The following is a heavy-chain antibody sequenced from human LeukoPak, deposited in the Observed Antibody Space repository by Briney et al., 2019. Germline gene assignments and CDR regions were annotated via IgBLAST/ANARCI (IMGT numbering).Heavy chain of an antibody. D-gene: IGHD2-15*01. V-gene: IGHV3-30*02. CDR3: AKSPVSSCRGSFCYPFDY. J-gene: IGHJ4*02. CDR2: IRYDGSNK. Sequence: GGSLRLSCAASGFTFSSYGMHWVRQAPGKGLEWVAFIRYDGSNKYYADSVKGRFTISRDNSRNTLYLQMNTLRAEDTAVYFCAKSPVSSCRGSFCYPFDYWGQGNLVTVSS. CDR1: GFTFSSYG.